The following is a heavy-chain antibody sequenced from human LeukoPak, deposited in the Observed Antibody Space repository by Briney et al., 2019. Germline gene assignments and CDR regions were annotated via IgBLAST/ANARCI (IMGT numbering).Heavy chain of an antibody. Sequence: SETLSLTCTVSGYSISSGYYWGWIRQPPGKGLEWIGYIYYSGSTNYNPSLKSRVTISVDTSKSQFSLKLSSVTAADTAVYYCARDGYDSSGYLVGFDYWGQGTLVTVSS. V-gene: IGHV4-61*01. CDR2: IYYSGST. D-gene: IGHD3-22*01. CDR3: ARDGYDSSGYLVGFDY. J-gene: IGHJ4*02. CDR1: GYSISSGYY.